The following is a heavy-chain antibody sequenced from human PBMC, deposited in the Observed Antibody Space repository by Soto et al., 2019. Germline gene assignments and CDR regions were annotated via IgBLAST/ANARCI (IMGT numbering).Heavy chain of an antibody. CDR1: GGTFSSYT. Sequence: QVQLVQSGAEVKKPGSSVKVSCKASGGTFSSYTISWVRQAPGQGLEWMGRIIPILGITNYAQEFQGRVTITADKSTSTACMKLSSLRSEDTAVYYCAREPSYCSSTSCYSWFDPWGQGTLVTVSS. CDR2: IIPILGIT. J-gene: IGHJ5*02. V-gene: IGHV1-69*08. D-gene: IGHD2-2*01. CDR3: AREPSYCSSTSCYSWFDP.